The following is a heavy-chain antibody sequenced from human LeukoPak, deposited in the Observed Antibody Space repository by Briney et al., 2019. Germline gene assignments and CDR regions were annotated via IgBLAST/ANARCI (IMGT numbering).Heavy chain of an antibody. Sequence: GGSLRLSCATSGFTFRSYWMSWVRQPPGKGLEWVANIKEDGSEKYYVDSVKGRFTISRDNAKNSLYLQMNSLRAEDTAVYYCARDLGWLQFDYWGHGNLVTVSS. V-gene: IGHV3-7*05. CDR3: ARDLGWLQFDY. CDR1: GFTFRSYW. D-gene: IGHD5-24*01. J-gene: IGHJ5*01. CDR2: IKEDGSEK.